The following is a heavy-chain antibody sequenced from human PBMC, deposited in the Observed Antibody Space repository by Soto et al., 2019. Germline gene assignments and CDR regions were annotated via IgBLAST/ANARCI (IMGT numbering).Heavy chain of an antibody. CDR1: GDTCTTYW. J-gene: IGHJ4*02. CDR3: ARRAGVMVPFDY. V-gene: IGHV5-51*01. D-gene: IGHD3-16*01. Sequence: PVLLLRISCKTSGDTCTTYWVGWVRQRPGEGLEWMGIIYPSDSDTRYSPSFQGHVMFSVDKSLETAYLEWSSLKTSDTAVYFCARRAGVMVPFDYWGQGTQVTVSS. CDR2: IYPSDSDT.